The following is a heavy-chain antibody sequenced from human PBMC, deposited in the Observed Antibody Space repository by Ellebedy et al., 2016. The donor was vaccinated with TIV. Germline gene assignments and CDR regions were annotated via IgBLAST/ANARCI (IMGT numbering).Heavy chain of an antibody. V-gene: IGHV3-23*01. CDR2: ISGSRGTT. Sequence: PGGSLRLSCAASGFTFSRYDMNWVRHAPGKGLEWVSRISGSRGTTNYADSVKGRFTISRDNSKNILYLQMNSLRADDTAVYYCAKDRDYFEDSSGFDYWGQGSLVTVSA. CDR3: AKDRDYFEDSSGFDY. CDR1: GFTFSRYD. J-gene: IGHJ4*02. D-gene: IGHD3-22*01.